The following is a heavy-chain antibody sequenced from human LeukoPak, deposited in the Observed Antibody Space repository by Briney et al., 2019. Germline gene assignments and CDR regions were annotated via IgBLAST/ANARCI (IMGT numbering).Heavy chain of an antibody. J-gene: IGHJ4*02. D-gene: IGHD3-16*02. CDR1: GFTFSSYA. CDR2: ISYDGSNK. Sequence: GGSLRLSCAASGFTFSSYAMHWVRQAPGKGLEWVAVISYDGSNKYYADSVKCRFTISRDNSKNTLYLQMNSRRAEDTAVYYCARAAPYYDYVWGSYHQPPLVYWGQGTLVTVSS. CDR3: ARAAPYYDYVWGSYHQPPLVY. V-gene: IGHV3-30-3*01.